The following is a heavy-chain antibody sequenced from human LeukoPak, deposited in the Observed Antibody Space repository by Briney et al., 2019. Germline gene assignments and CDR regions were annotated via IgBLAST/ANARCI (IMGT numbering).Heavy chain of an antibody. CDR3: AREMLYDSTGYYF. V-gene: IGHV4-39*07. J-gene: IGHJ4*02. Sequence: PSETLSLTCTVSGGSIRRSSSYYWGWIRQPPGRGLEWIGSIYYSGSTYYNPSLKSRVTISVDTSKNQFSLKLRSVTAADTAVYYCAREMLYDSTGYYFWGQGTLVTVSS. D-gene: IGHD3-22*01. CDR1: GGSIRRSSSYY. CDR2: IYYSGST.